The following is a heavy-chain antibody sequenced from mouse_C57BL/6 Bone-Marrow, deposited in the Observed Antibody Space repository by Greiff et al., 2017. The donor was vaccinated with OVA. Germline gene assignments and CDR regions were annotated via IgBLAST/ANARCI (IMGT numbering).Heavy chain of an antibody. D-gene: IGHD4-1*01. Sequence: EVHLVESGGGLVKPGGSLKLSCAASGFTFSSYAMSWVRQTPEKRLEWVATISDGGSYTYYPDNVKGRFTISRDNAKNNLYLQMSHLKSEDTAMYYCARNWDSAYWGQGTLVTVSA. J-gene: IGHJ3*01. CDR3: ARNWDSAY. V-gene: IGHV5-4*01. CDR2: ISDGGSYT. CDR1: GFTFSSYA.